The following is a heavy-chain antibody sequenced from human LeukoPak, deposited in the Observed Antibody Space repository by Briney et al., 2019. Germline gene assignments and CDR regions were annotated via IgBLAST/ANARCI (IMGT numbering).Heavy chain of an antibody. CDR2: ISGSGGST. Sequence: GGSLRPSCAASGFTFSNYAMTWVRQAPGKGLEWVSTISGSGGSTYYADSVKGRFTISRDNSKNTLYLQMNSLRAEDTAVYYCAEQVRGGTFDYWGQGTLVTVSS. V-gene: IGHV3-23*01. CDR3: AEQVRGGTFDY. J-gene: IGHJ4*02. D-gene: IGHD3-10*01. CDR1: GFTFSNYA.